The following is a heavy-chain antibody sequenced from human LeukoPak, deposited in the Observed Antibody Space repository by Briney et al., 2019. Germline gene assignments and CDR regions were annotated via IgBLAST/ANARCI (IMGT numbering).Heavy chain of an antibody. V-gene: IGHV4-39*07. D-gene: IGHD6-19*01. Sequence: SETLSLTCTVSGGSISSSSYYWGWIRQPPGKGLEWIRSIYYSGSTYYNPSLKSRVTISVDTSKNQFSLKLSSVTAADTAVYYCARDVSSSGWYGHYYYYMDVWGKGTTVTVSS. CDR3: ARDVSSSGWYGHYYYYMDV. CDR1: GGSISSSSYY. CDR2: IYYSGST. J-gene: IGHJ6*03.